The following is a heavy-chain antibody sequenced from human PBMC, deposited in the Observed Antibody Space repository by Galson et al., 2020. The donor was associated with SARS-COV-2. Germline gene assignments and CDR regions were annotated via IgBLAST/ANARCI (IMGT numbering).Heavy chain of an antibody. CDR2: ISGRGGST. Sequence: GGSLRLSCAASGFTFSSYAMSWVRHAPGKGLEWVSAISGRGGSTYYADSVTGRLTIPRDNSKNTPYLQMNSLRANDTAVYYHTKDSPQQYYYDSSGDYHDAFDIWGQGTMVTVSS. CDR3: TKDSPQQYYYDSSGDYHDAFDI. J-gene: IGHJ3*02. D-gene: IGHD3-22*01. CDR1: GFTFSSYA. V-gene: IGHV3-23*01.